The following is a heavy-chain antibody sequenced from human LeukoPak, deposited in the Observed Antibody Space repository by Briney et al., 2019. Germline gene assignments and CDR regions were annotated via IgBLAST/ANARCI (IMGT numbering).Heavy chain of an antibody. J-gene: IGHJ6*03. V-gene: IGHV1-69*01. CDR3: SGPDTIFGVVREGYYYYMDV. D-gene: IGHD3-3*01. CDR2: IIPIFGTA. Sequence: SVKVSCKASGGTFSSYAISWVRQAPGQGLEWMGGIIPIFGTANYAQKFQGRVTITADESTSTAYMELSSLRSEDTAVYYCSGPDTIFGVVREGYYYYMDVWGKGTTVTVSS. CDR1: GGTFSSYA.